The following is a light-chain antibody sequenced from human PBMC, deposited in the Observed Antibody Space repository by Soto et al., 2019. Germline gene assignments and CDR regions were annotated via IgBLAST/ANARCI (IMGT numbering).Light chain of an antibody. V-gene: IGKV3-11*01. CDR1: QSIRSY. Sequence: EIVLRQSPATLSLSPGDSATLSCRASQSIRSYLAWYQQKRGQAPRLLIYDASNRATGIPARFSGSGSGTDFSLTISSLEPEDFAVYYCQQRSSWPLTFGGGTKVDIK. J-gene: IGKJ4*01. CDR2: DAS. CDR3: QQRSSWPLT.